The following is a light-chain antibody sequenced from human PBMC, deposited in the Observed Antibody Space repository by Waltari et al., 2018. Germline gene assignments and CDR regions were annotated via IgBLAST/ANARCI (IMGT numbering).Light chain of an antibody. CDR3: QVWDSRSDHVV. J-gene: IGLJ2*01. CDR2: DDR. Sequence: SYVLTQPPSVSLAPGRTATITCGGTNIGYYSVHWYQQRPGQAPVLVVHDDRDRPSGIPERFSGSTSGKSATLTITRVEAGDEADYYCQVWDSRSDHVVFGGGTKLTVL. CDR1: NIGYYS. V-gene: IGLV3-21*01.